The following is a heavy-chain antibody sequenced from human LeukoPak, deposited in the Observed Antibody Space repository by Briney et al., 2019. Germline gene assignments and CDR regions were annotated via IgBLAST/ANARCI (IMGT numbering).Heavy chain of an antibody. J-gene: IGHJ4*02. CDR2: INSDGSST. CDR3: ARDPLLSGYYDLFDY. D-gene: IGHD3-22*01. CDR1: GFTFSSYW. Sequence: GGSLRLSCAASGFTFSSYWMHWVRQAPGKGLVWVSRINSDGSSTSYADSVKGRFTISRDNAKNTLYLQMNSLRAEDTAVYYCARDPLLSGYYDLFDYWGRGTLVTVSS. V-gene: IGHV3-74*01.